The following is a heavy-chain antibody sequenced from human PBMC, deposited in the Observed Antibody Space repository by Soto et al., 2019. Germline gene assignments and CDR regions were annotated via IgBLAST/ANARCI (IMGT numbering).Heavy chain of an antibody. CDR2: INAGNGNT. Sequence: GASVKVSCKASRFTLTRYSIYWVGQAPGQRLEWMGWINAGNGNTKFSQKFQGRVTITRDTSASTAYMGLRGLRSEDTAVYYCAILGTYYFDNSDNYFDFWGQGTLVTVSS. V-gene: IGHV1-3*01. CDR1: RFTLTRYS. CDR3: AILGTYYFDNSDNYFDF. D-gene: IGHD3-22*01. J-gene: IGHJ4*02.